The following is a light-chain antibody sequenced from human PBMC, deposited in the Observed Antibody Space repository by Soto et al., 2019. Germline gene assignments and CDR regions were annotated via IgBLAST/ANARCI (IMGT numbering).Light chain of an antibody. V-gene: IGLV2-11*01. CDR2: DVS. J-gene: IGLJ1*01. CDR3: CSYAGSYTYV. Sequence: QSVLTQPASVSGSPGQSITISCTGTSSDIGGHKYVSWCQQHPGKAPKLMIYDVSKRPSGVPDRFSGSKSGNTASLTISGLQAEDEADYYCCSYAGSYTYVFGTGTKVTVL. CDR1: SSDIGGHKY.